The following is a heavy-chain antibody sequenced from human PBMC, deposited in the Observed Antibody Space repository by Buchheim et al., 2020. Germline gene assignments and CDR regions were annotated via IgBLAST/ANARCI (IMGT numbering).Heavy chain of an antibody. CDR2: ISGSGGST. CDR3: AKDKLQAHGLLWFRDAFDY. Sequence: EVQLLESGGGLVQPGGSLRLSCAASGFTFSSYAMSWVRQAPGKGLEWVSAISGSGGSTYYADSVKGRFTISRDNSKNTLYLQMNSLRAEDTAVYYCAKDKLQAHGLLWFRDAFDYWGQGTL. CDR1: GFTFSSYA. V-gene: IGHV3-23*01. J-gene: IGHJ4*02. D-gene: IGHD3-10*01.